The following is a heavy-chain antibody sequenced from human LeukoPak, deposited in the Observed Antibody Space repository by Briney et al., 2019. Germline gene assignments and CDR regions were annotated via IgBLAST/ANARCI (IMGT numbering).Heavy chain of an antibody. J-gene: IGHJ6*03. Sequence: PGGSLRLSCAASGFTFSSYSMNWVRQAPGKGLEWVSSISSSSSYIYYADSVKGQFTISRDNAKNSLYLQMNSLRAEDTAVYYCASSITISDYMDVWGKGTTVTVSS. CDR3: ASSITISDYMDV. V-gene: IGHV3-21*01. D-gene: IGHD3-3*01. CDR2: ISSSSSYI. CDR1: GFTFSSYS.